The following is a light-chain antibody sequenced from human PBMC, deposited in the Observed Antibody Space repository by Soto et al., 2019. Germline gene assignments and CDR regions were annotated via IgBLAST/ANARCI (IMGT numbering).Light chain of an antibody. V-gene: IGKV1-39*01. J-gene: IGKJ3*01. CDR1: ESISRY. CDR2: AAS. Sequence: DIQMTQSPSSLSSSVGDRVTITCRATESISRYLNWYQQKPGKAPKLLIYAASSLQSGVPSRFSGSGSGTDFTLTISRLEPEDFAVYYCQQYGSSPVTFGPGTKVEIK. CDR3: QQYGSSPVT.